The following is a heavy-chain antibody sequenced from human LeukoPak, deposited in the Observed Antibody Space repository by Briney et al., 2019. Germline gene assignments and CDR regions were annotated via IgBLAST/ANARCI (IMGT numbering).Heavy chain of an antibody. CDR3: ARGGPRLYYYYMDV. V-gene: IGHV4-39*07. CDR1: GGSISSSSYY. Sequence: SETLSLTCTVSGGSISSSSYYWGWIRQPPGKGLEWIGSIYYSGSTYYNPSFKSRVTISVDTSKNQFSLKLSSVTAADTAMYYCARGGPRLYYYYMDVWGKGTTVTISS. CDR2: IYYSGST. J-gene: IGHJ6*03. D-gene: IGHD3-22*01.